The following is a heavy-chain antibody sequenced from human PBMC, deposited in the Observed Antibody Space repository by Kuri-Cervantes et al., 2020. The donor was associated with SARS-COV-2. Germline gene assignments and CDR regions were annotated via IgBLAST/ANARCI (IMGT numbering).Heavy chain of an antibody. CDR2: IYYSGST. CDR3: ARDAYCSGGSCYFALDAFDI. CDR1: GASTSRGGYY. V-gene: IGHV4-31*03. J-gene: IGHJ3*02. Sequence: SETLSLTCTVSGASTSRGGYYWTWIRQHPGKGLEWIWYIYYSGSTYYNPSLNSRVTISVDTSKNQFSLKLSSVTAADTPVYYCARDAYCSGGSCYFALDAFDIWGQGTMVTVSS. D-gene: IGHD2-15*01.